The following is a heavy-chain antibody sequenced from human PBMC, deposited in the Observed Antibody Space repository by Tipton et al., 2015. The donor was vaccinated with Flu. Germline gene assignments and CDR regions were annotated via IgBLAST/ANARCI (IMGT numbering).Heavy chain of an antibody. D-gene: IGHD3-22*01. CDR2: ISSNGGST. J-gene: IGHJ4*02. V-gene: IGHV3-64*01. CDR1: GFTFSSYA. CDR3: ARGLNYYDSSGTMFDY. Sequence: AVSGFTFSSYAMHWVRQAPGKGLEYVSAISSNGGSTYYANSVKGRFTISRDNSKNTLYLQMGSLRAEDMAVYYCARGLNYYDSSGTMFDYWGQGTLVTVSS.